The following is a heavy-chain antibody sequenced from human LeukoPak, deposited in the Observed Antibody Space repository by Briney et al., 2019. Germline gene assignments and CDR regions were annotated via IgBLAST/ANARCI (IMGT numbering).Heavy chain of an antibody. CDR1: GFTVSSNY. J-gene: IGHJ4*02. CDR3: AKGPVSGSRSPLDY. CDR2: ISYDGSNK. Sequence: PGGSLRLSCAASGFTVSSNYMSWVRQAPGKGLEWVAVISYDGSNKYYADSVKGRFTISRDNSKNTLYLEMISLRIEDTAVYYCAKGPVSGSRSPLDYWGQGTLVTVSS. D-gene: IGHD1-26*01. V-gene: IGHV3-30*18.